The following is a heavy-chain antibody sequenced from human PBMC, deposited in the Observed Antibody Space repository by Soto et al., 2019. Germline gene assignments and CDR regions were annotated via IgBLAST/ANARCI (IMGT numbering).Heavy chain of an antibody. CDR2: INSDGSRT. Sequence: EVQLVESGGGLVQPGGSLRLSCAASGFTFSTYWMHWVRQAPGKGLVWVSRINSDGSRTTYADSVKGRFTISRDNAKNTLYLQMNSLRAEDTAVYYCARELETDYGERLGFDYWGQGTLVTVSS. J-gene: IGHJ4*02. D-gene: IGHD4-17*01. CDR1: GFTFSTYW. CDR3: ARELETDYGERLGFDY. V-gene: IGHV3-74*01.